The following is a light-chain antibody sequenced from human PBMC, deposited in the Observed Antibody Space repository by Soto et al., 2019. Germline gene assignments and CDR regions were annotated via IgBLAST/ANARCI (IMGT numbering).Light chain of an antibody. CDR3: QQYSVYRT. CDR1: QSISTW. Sequence: DIQMTQSPSTLSASVGDRVTITCRASQSISTWLAWYQQKPGRAPKILIYRASTLESGVPSRFSGSGSGTEFTLTICSLQPDDFATYYCQQYSVYRTFGQGTKVEFK. V-gene: IGKV1-5*03. J-gene: IGKJ1*01. CDR2: RAS.